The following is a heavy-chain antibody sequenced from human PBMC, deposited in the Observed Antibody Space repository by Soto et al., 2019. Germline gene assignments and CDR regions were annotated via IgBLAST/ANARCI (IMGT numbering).Heavy chain of an antibody. CDR3: ARHYPIGNNWNYFDY. CDR2: ISYTGST. D-gene: IGHD1-1*01. J-gene: IGHJ4*02. Sequence: PSETLSLTCSVSGGSIISYYWGWIRQPPGKGLEWIGYISYTGSTDYSPSLKSRVTISVDTSKNQFSLKVRSVTAADTAIYFCARHYPIGNNWNYFDYWGRGTLVTV. CDR1: GGSIISYY. V-gene: IGHV4-59*08.